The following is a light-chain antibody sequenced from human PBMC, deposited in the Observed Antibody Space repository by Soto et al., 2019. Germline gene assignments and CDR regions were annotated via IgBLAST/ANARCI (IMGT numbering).Light chain of an antibody. J-gene: IGKJ2*01. CDR1: QRITTY. CDR3: QQTYSTPYT. V-gene: IGKV1-39*01. Sequence: IHVTQSPSSLSASVGDRVTITCRASQRITTYLNWYQQKPGEAPKLLISTSGTLQRGVPSRFSGSGSGTDFTLTITSLQPADFATYFCQQTYSTPYTFGQGTKLESK. CDR2: TSG.